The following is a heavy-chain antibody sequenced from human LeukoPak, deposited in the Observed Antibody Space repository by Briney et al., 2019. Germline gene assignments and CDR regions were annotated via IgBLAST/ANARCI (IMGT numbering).Heavy chain of an antibody. CDR2: MNPNSGNT. CDR1: GYTFTGYY. CDR3: ARGIVYFDP. D-gene: IGHD2-15*01. Sequence: ASVKVSCKASGYTFTGYYMHWVRQATGQGLEWMGWMNPNSGNTGYAQKFQGRVTMTRNTSISTAYMELSSLRSEDTAVYYCARGIVYFDPWGQGTLVTVSS. V-gene: IGHV1-8*02. J-gene: IGHJ5*02.